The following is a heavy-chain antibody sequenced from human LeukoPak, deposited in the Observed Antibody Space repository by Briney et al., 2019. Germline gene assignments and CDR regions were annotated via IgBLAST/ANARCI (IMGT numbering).Heavy chain of an antibody. J-gene: IGHJ4*02. Sequence: SETLSLTCAVYGGAFSGYYWSWIRQPPGKGLEWIGEINHSGSTDYNPSLKSRVTMSVDTSKNHFSLRLSSVTAADTAVYYCARKNITMIKGTLFDYWGQGILVTVSS. V-gene: IGHV4-34*01. D-gene: IGHD3-22*01. CDR3: ARKNITMIKGTLFDY. CDR1: GGAFSGYY. CDR2: INHSGST.